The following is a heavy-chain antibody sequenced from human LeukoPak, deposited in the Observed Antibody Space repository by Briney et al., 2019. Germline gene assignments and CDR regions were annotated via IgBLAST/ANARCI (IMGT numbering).Heavy chain of an antibody. CDR3: ARGRSVGYCSSTSCRPKKYYYYMDV. Sequence: SETLSLTCAVYGGSFSGYYWSWIRQPPGKGLEWIGEINHSGSTNYNPSLKSRVTISVDTSKNQFSLKLSSVTAADTAVYYCARGRSVGYCSSTSCRPKKYYYYMDVWGEGTTVTVSS. CDR2: INHSGST. V-gene: IGHV4-34*01. J-gene: IGHJ6*03. CDR1: GGSFSGYY. D-gene: IGHD2-2*01.